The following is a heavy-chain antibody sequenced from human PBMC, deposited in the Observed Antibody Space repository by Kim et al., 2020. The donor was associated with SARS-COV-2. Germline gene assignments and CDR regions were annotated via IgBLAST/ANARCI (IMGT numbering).Heavy chain of an antibody. CDR2: NT. CDR3: ARGEPWLALNY. V-gene: IGHV1-3*01. D-gene: IGHD6-19*01. J-gene: IGHJ4*02. Sequence: NTKYSQRSQGRVTITRDTSASTAYMELSSLRSEDTAVYYCARGEPWLALNYWGQGTLVTASS.